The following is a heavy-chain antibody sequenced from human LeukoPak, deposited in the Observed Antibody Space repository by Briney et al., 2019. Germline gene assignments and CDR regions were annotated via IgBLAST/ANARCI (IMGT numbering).Heavy chain of an antibody. J-gene: IGHJ4*02. CDR3: AREGNYDSSGYSSC. CDR1: GYTFTGYY. CDR2: INPNSGGT. V-gene: IGHV1-2*06. Sequence: VASVKVSXKATGYTFTGYYMHWVRQAPGQGLEWMGRINPNSGGTNYAQKLQGRVTMTRDTSISTAYMEMSRLRSDDTAVYYCAREGNYDSSGYSSCWGQGTLVTVSS. D-gene: IGHD3-22*01.